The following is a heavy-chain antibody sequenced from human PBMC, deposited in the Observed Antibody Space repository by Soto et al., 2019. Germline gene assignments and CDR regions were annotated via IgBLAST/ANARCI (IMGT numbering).Heavy chain of an antibody. V-gene: IGHV3-66*01. Sequence: AGGSLRLSCAASGFTVSSNYMSWVRQAPGKGLEWVSVIYSGGSTYYADSVKGRFTISRDNSKNTLYLQMNSLRAEDTAVYYCARASSSWGYYYYYGMDVWGQRTTVTVSS. D-gene: IGHD6-13*01. CDR1: GFTVSSNY. CDR2: IYSGGST. J-gene: IGHJ6*02. CDR3: ARASSSWGYYYYYGMDV.